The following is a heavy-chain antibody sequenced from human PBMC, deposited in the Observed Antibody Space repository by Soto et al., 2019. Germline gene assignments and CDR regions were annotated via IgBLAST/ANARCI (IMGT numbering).Heavy chain of an antibody. CDR2: INAGNGNT. J-gene: IGHJ4*02. D-gene: IGHD2-8*02. Sequence: ASVKVSCKASGYTFTSYAMNWVRQAPGQRLEWMGWINAGNGNTKYSQMFQGRVTITRDTSASIAYMELSSLRSEDTAVYYCARDFVLGAPDYLDYWGQETLVTVSS. V-gene: IGHV1-3*01. CDR3: ARDFVLGAPDYLDY. CDR1: GYTFTSYA.